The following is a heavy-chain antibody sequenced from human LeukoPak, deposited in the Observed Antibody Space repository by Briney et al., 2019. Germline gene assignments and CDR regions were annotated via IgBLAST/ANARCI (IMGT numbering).Heavy chain of an antibody. J-gene: IGHJ6*04. CDR3: ARGRVNYGSGSYVDV. V-gene: IGHV4-34*01. CDR2: INHSGST. D-gene: IGHD3-10*01. Sequence: SETLSLTCAVYGGSFSGYYWSWIRQPPGKGLEWIGEINHSGSTDYNPSLKSRVTISVDTSKNQFSLKLSSVTAADAAVYYCARGRVNYGSGSYVDVWGKGTTVTVSS. CDR1: GGSFSGYY.